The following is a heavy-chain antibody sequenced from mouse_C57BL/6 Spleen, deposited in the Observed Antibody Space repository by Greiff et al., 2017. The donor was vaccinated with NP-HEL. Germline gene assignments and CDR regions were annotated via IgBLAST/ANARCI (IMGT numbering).Heavy chain of an antibody. J-gene: IGHJ4*01. CDR1: GYTFTSYG. V-gene: IGHV1-81*01. D-gene: IGHD1-1*01. CDR2: IYPRSGNT. CDR3: ARGGHYYGSSYENAMDY. Sequence: QVQLQQSGAELARPGASVKLSCKASGYTFTSYGISWVKQRTGQGLEWIGEIYPRSGNTYYNEKFKGKATLTADKSSSTAYMELRSLTSEDSAVYFCARGGHYYGSSYENAMDYWGQGTSVTVSS.